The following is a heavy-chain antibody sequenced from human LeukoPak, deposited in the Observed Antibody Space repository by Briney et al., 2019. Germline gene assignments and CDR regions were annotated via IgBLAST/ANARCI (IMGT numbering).Heavy chain of an antibody. CDR3: ARGGGYDILTGYYRPADL. Sequence: ASVKVSCKASGYSFTTYSISWVRQAPGQGLEWMGWISAYSGDTNYAQKLQGRVTMTTDTSTSTAYMELRSLRSDDTAVYYCARGGGYDILTGYYRPADLWGQGTLVTVSS. CDR1: GYSFTTYS. J-gene: IGHJ5*02. V-gene: IGHV1-18*01. D-gene: IGHD3-9*01. CDR2: ISAYSGDT.